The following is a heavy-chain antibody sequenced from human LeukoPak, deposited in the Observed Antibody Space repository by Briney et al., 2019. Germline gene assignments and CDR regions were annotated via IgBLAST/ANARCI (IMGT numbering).Heavy chain of an antibody. CDR2: ISGSGGST. Sequence: GGSLRLSCAASGFTFSSYAMSWVCQAPGKGLEWVSAISGSGGSTYYADSVKGRFTISRDNSKNTLYLQMNSLRAEDTAVYYCAKDPLGIRMGWDAFDIWGQGTMVTVSS. CDR1: GFTFSSYA. CDR3: AKDPLGIRMGWDAFDI. V-gene: IGHV3-23*01. J-gene: IGHJ3*02. D-gene: IGHD7-27*01.